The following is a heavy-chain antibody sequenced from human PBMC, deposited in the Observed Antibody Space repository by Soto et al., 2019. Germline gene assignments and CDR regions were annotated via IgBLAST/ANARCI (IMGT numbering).Heavy chain of an antibody. V-gene: IGHV4-4*02. Sequence: SETLSLTCAVSGGAISSSNWWSWVRQPPGKGLEWIGEIYHSGSTNYNPSLKRRVTISVDKSKNQLSLKLSSVTAADTAVYYCARAREPEYSSAIFVDIWGEGALVTVSS. CDR3: ARAREPEYSSAIFVDI. D-gene: IGHD5-18*01. J-gene: IGHJ4*02. CDR2: IYHSGST. CDR1: GGAISSSNW.